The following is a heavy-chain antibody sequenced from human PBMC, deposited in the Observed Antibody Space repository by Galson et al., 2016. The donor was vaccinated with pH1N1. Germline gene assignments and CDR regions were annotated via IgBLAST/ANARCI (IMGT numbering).Heavy chain of an antibody. CDR1: GFTFSNYW. CDR3: ARGRYYYDSSGYFVNWFDP. V-gene: IGHV3-7*01. J-gene: IGHJ5*02. D-gene: IGHD3-22*01. Sequence: SLRLSCAGSGFTFSNYWMTWVRQAPGKGLEWVANIKQDGSEKFYVASVKGRFTISRDNAKNTLYLQMNSLRAEDTAVYYCARGRYYYDSSGYFVNWFDPWGQGTLVTVSS. CDR2: IKQDGSEK.